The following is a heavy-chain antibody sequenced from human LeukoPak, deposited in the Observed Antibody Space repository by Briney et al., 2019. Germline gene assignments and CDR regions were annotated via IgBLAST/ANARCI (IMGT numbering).Heavy chain of an antibody. CDR1: GFTFSTYT. J-gene: IGHJ4*02. D-gene: IGHD5-18*01. CDR2: ISSSSTYI. V-gene: IGHV3-21*04. CDR3: AKDLSDPVMVIDS. Sequence: GGSLRLSCAASGFTFSTYTMNWVRQAPGKGLVWVSCISSSSTYIYYADSVKGRFTISRDNAKNSLYLQMNSLRAEDTAVYYCAKDLSDPVMVIDSWGQGTLVTVSS.